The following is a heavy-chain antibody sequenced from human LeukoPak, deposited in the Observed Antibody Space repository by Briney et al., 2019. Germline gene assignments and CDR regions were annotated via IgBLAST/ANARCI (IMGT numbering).Heavy chain of an antibody. J-gene: IGHJ4*02. CDR3: ARDTDIVATVTFFDY. CDR2: IKQDGSEK. CDR1: GFTFSSYW. V-gene: IGHV3-7*01. Sequence: PGGSLRLSCAASGFTFSSYWMSWVRQAPGKGLEWVDNIKQDGSEKYYVDSVRGRFTISRDNAKNSLYLQMNSLRAEDTAVYYCARDTDIVATVTFFDYWGQGTLVTVSS. D-gene: IGHD5-12*01.